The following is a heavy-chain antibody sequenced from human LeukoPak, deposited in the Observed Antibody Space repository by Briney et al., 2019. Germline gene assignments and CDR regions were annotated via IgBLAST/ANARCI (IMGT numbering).Heavy chain of an antibody. D-gene: IGHD3-3*01. Sequence: GGSLRLSCAASGFTFSSYVMHWGRQATGKGLEWVSAIGTAGDTYYPGSVKGRFTISRENAKNSLYLQMNSLRAGDTAVYYCARGGYDFWSGETRMDVWGQGTTVTVSS. CDR1: GFTFSSYV. V-gene: IGHV3-13*01. J-gene: IGHJ6*02. CDR3: ARGGYDFWSGETRMDV. CDR2: IGTAGDT.